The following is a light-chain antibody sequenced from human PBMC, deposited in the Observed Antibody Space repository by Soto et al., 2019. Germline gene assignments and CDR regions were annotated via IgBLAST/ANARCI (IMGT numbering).Light chain of an antibody. V-gene: IGLV2-23*01. CDR1: SGFVGSFSL. Sequence: QSALAQPASVSGSPGQSITISCTGTSGFVGSFSLVSWYQQHPGKAPKVMISESHRRPSGVPDRFSGSTSVTAASLTISGLQADDEADYYCCLYIGATADVFGTGTKLTVL. CDR2: ESH. J-gene: IGLJ1*01. CDR3: CLYIGATADV.